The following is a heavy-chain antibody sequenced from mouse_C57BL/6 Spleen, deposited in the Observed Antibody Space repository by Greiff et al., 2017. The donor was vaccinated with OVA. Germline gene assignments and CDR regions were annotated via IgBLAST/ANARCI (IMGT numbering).Heavy chain of an antibody. V-gene: IGHV5-17*01. CDR1: GFTFSDYG. Sequence: EVKLVESGGGLVKPGGSLKLSCAASGFTFSDYGMHWVRQAPEKGLEWVAYISSGSSTIYYADTVKGRFTISRDNAKNTLFLQMTSLRSEDTAMYYCARDRLLYFNYWGQGTTLTVSS. D-gene: IGHD2-13*01. J-gene: IGHJ2*01. CDR2: ISSGSSTI. CDR3: ARDRLLYFNY.